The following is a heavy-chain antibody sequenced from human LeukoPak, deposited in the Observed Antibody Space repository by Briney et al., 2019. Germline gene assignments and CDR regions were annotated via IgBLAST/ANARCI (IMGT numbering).Heavy chain of an antibody. V-gene: IGHV1-18*01. CDR3: ARAFVGIRGTPAQFEY. J-gene: IGHJ4*02. CDR2: ISAYNGIT. CDR1: GYTFIAYG. D-gene: IGHD1-1*01. Sequence: GASVKVSCKASGYTFIAYGITWVRQAPGQGLEWMGWISAYNGITDYTPNLQGRITMTTDTSTTTAYMELRSLRSDDTAAYYCARAFVGIRGTPAQFEYWGQGTLVTVSS.